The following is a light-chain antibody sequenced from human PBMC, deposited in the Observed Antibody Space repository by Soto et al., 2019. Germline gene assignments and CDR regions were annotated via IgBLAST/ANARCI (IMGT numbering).Light chain of an antibody. J-gene: IGLJ1*01. CDR1: KLGDKY. Sequence: SYELTQPPSVSVSPGQTASITCSGDKLGDKYASWYQQKPGQAPVLVIYQDIKRPSGIPERFSGSNCGNTATLTISGTQAMDEADYYCQAWDRGSAHVFGTGTKLTVL. V-gene: IGLV3-1*01. CDR3: QAWDRGSAHV. CDR2: QDI.